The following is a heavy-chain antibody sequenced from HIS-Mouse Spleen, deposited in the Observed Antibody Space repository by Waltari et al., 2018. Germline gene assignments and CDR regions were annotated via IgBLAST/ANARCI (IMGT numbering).Heavy chain of an antibody. CDR1: GGSISSSSYY. Sequence: QLQLQESGPGLVKPSETLSLTCTVSGGSISSSSYYWGWSRQPPGKGLEWIGRIYYRGRTYSNPSLKSRVTISVDTSKNQFSLKLSSVTAADTAVYYCAREIPYSSSWYDWYFDLWGRGTLVTVSS. CDR3: AREIPYSSSWYDWYFDL. J-gene: IGHJ2*01. D-gene: IGHD6-13*01. V-gene: IGHV4-39*07. CDR2: IYYRGRT.